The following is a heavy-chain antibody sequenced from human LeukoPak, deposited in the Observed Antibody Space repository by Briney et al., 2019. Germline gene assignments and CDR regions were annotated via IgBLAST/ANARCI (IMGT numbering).Heavy chain of an antibody. V-gene: IGHV4-4*07. J-gene: IGHJ4*02. Sequence: SETLSLTCTVSGXSISNYYGTWIRQPAGKGLEWIGRIHSSGTTNYKPSLRSRVTLSLDTSKNQFSLILNSVTAADTAVYYCARDCLGCYFDYWGQGTLVTVFS. CDR2: IHSSGTT. D-gene: IGHD6-19*01. CDR1: GXSISNYY. CDR3: ARDCLGCYFDY.